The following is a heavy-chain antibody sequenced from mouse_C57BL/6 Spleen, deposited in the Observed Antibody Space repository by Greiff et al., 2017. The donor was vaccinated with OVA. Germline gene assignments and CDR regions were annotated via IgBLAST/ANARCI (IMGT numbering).Heavy chain of an antibody. D-gene: IGHD2-4*01. Sequence: VQLQQSGAELARPGASVKLSCKASGYTFTSYGISWVKRRTGQGLEWIGEIYPRSGNTYYNEKFKGKATLTADKSSSTAYMELRSLTSEDSAVYFCARKDDYDENYAMDYWGQGTSVTVSS. V-gene: IGHV1-81*01. CDR3: ARKDDYDENYAMDY. CDR2: IYPRSGNT. CDR1: GYTFTSYG. J-gene: IGHJ4*01.